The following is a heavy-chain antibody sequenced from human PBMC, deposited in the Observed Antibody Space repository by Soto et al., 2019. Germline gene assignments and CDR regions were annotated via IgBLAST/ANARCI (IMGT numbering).Heavy chain of an antibody. Sequence: SETLSLTCTVSGGSISSYYWSWIRQPAGKGLEWIGRIYTSGSTNYNPSLKSRVTMSVDTSKNQFSLKLSSVTAADTAVYYCAGPGPEWWGSSSSWYFDLWGRGTLVTVSS. V-gene: IGHV4-4*07. CDR3: AGPGPEWWGSSSSWYFDL. CDR2: IYTSGST. D-gene: IGHD6-6*01. J-gene: IGHJ2*01. CDR1: GGSISSYY.